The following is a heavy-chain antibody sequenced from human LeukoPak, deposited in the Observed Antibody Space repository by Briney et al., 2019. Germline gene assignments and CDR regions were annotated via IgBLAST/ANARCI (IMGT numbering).Heavy chain of an antibody. CDR2: IYSGGST. Sequence: GGSLRLSCAASGFTVSSNYMSWVRQAPGKGLEWVSVIYSGGSTYYADSVKGRFTISRDNSKNTPYLEMNSLTVEDTAVYYCAKGRGGSSNWGSDYWGQGTQVTVSS. D-gene: IGHD7-27*01. V-gene: IGHV3-66*01. J-gene: IGHJ4*02. CDR3: AKGRGGSSNWGSDY. CDR1: GFTVSSNY.